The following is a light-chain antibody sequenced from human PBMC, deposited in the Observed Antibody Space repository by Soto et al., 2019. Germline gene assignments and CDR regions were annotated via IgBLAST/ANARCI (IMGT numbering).Light chain of an antibody. J-gene: IGLJ2*01. V-gene: IGLV2-8*01. Sequence: QSALTQPPSASGAPGQSVTISCTGTSSDVGGYNFVSWYQQHPGKAPKLMIYEVSTLPSGVPDRFSGSKSGNAASLTVSGLQAEDEADYSCSSYAGSKTFVFGGGTKVTVL. CDR1: SSDVGGYNF. CDR2: EVS. CDR3: SSYAGSKTFV.